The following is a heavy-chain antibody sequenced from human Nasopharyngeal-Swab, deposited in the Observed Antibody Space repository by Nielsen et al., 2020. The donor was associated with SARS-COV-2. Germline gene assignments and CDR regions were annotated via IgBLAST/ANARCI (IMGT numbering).Heavy chain of an antibody. CDR1: GFTFGDYA. Sequence: GESLKISCTASGFTFGDYAMSWVRQAPGKGLEWVGFIRSKAYGGTTEYAASVKGRFTISRDDSKNTLYLQMNSLKTEDTAVYYCTTELYGDYFMVWGQGTTVTVSS. D-gene: IGHD4-17*01. V-gene: IGHV3-49*04. CDR2: IRSKAYGGTT. CDR3: TTELYGDYFMV. J-gene: IGHJ6*02.